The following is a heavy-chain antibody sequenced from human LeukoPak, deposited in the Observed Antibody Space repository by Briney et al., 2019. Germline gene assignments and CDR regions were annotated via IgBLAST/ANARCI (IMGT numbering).Heavy chain of an antibody. V-gene: IGHV4-59*01. CDR1: IGSITTYH. CDR3: ARHTYIKPLAPFDY. Sequence: SETLSLTCSVSIGSITTYHWSWIRQFPGKGLEWIGYIYYSGSTNYNPSLKSRFTISIDTSKNQFSLRLTSVTAADTAIYYCARHTYIKPLAPFDYWGQGALVTVSS. D-gene: IGHD5-18*01. CDR2: IYYSGST. J-gene: IGHJ4*02.